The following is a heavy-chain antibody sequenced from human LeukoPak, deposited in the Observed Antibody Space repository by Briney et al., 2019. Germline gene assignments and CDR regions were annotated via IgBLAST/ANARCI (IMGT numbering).Heavy chain of an antibody. CDR3: ARSGDSSGSAAFDI. CDR2: ISPYNGNT. Sequence: ASVKVSCKASGYTFSNYGISWVRQAPGQRLEWMGWISPYNGNTNNAQKLQGRVTMTTDTSTSTAYMELRSLRSDDTAVYYCARSGDSSGSAAFDIWGQGTMVTVSS. J-gene: IGHJ3*02. V-gene: IGHV1-18*01. D-gene: IGHD3-22*01. CDR1: GYTFSNYG.